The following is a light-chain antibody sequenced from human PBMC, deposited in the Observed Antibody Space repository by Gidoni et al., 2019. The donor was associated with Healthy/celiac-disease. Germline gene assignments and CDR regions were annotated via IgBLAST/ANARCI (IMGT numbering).Light chain of an antibody. V-gene: IGKV1-9*01. CDR2: AAS. J-gene: IGKJ2*04. Sequence: DIQWTQSPSFLSASVGDRVTITCRASQGISSYLAWYQQKPGKAPKLLIYAASTLQSGVPSRFSGSGSGAEFTLTISSLQPEDFATYYCQQLDSYPLGSFGQGTKLEIK. CDR3: QQLDSYPLGS. CDR1: QGISSY.